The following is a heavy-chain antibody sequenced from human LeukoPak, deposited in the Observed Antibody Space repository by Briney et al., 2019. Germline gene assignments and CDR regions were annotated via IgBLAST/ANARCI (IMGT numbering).Heavy chain of an antibody. J-gene: IGHJ4*02. Sequence: GGSLRLSCEASGFSFSDYGMHWVRQGPGKGLEWVAYILYDGSQKYYADSVKGRFTVSRDNSKNTVYLQMNSLRTEDTAVYYCVKDQAGGWGQGTLVTVSS. CDR1: GFSFSDYG. CDR3: VKDQAGG. D-gene: IGHD6-19*01. CDR2: ILYDGSQK. V-gene: IGHV3-30*02.